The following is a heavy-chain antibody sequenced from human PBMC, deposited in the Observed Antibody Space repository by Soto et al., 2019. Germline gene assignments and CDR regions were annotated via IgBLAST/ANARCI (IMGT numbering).Heavy chain of an antibody. V-gene: IGHV3-33*01. J-gene: IGHJ4*02. CDR3: ARAGGTTVTGLWHFDS. CDR1: GFTFDTYS. CDR2: IWYDGTQK. Sequence: GGSLRLSCEASGFTFDTYSMHWVRQPPGKGLEWLAAIWYDGTQKYYADSVKGRFIIYRDNSKKTLYLEMNSLRAEDTAVYYCARAGGTTVTGLWHFDSWGQGTLVTVPS. D-gene: IGHD4-17*01.